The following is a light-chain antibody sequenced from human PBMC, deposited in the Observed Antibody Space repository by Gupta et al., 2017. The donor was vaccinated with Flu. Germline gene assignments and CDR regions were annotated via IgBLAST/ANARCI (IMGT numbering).Light chain of an antibody. V-gene: IGKV1-33*01. CDR3: QHDDNLPL. CDR2: DAS. J-gene: IGKJ4*01. Sequence: SPATLSASVGDRVTSTCQESQEISNYLNWYQQKPGKAPKLLIYDASKWERGVPLRFSGSGYGTDFTFTSSSRQPEDIAEYYVQHDDNLPLFGGGTKVEIK. CDR1: QEISNY.